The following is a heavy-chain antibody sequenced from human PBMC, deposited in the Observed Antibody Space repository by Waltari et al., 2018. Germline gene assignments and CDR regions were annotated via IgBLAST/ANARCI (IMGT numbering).Heavy chain of an antibody. Sequence: EVQLLESGGGLVKPGGSLRLSCAASGFTLRSYAMSRVRQAPGQGLAWFSAISGSGGSTYYADSVKGRFTISRDNSKNTLYLQMNSLRAEDTAVYYCAKNDCSGGSCYSSLSYFDYWGQGTLVTVSS. V-gene: IGHV3-23*01. D-gene: IGHD2-15*01. CDR2: ISGSGGST. CDR1: GFTLRSYA. CDR3: AKNDCSGGSCYSSLSYFDY. J-gene: IGHJ4*02.